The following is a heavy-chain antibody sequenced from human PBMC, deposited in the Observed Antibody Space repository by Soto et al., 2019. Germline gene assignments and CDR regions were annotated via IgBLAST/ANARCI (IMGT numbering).Heavy chain of an antibody. CDR1: EFTFREYW. J-gene: IGHJ4*02. Sequence: GGSLRLSCVASEFTFREYWMTWVRQAPGKGLEWVANIKQDGSLKFYVDSVKGRFSVSRDNAANSVFLDMDSLRFEDSAVYYCARGLTAHAYWGRGSLVTSPQ. CDR2: IKQDGSLK. D-gene: IGHD5-18*01. V-gene: IGHV3-7*01. CDR3: ARGLTAHAY.